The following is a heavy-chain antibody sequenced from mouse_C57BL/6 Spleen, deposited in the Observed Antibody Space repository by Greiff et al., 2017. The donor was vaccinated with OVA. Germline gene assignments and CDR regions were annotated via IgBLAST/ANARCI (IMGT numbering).Heavy chain of an antibody. J-gene: IGHJ2*01. CDR3: AGGLYYGNSYYFDY. V-gene: IGHV1-18*01. CDR1: GYTFTDYN. Sequence: VQLQQSGPELVKPGASVKIPCKASGYTFTDYNMDWVKQSHGKSLEWIGDINPNNGGTIYNQKFKGKATLTVDKSSSTAYMELRSLTSEDTAVYYCAGGLYYGNSYYFDYWGQGTTLTVSS. CDR2: INPNNGGT. D-gene: IGHD2-1*01.